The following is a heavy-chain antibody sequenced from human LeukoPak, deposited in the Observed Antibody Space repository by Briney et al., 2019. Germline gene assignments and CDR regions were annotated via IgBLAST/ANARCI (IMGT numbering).Heavy chain of an antibody. J-gene: IGHJ2*01. CDR3: ARHVRRQWLVPHSFAGYWYFDP. CDR1: GGSISSYY. CDR2: IYYSGST. D-gene: IGHD6-19*01. V-gene: IGHV4-59*08. Sequence: PSETLSLTCTVSGGSISSYYWSWIRQPPGKGLEWIGYIYYSGSTKYNPSLKSRVTISVDTSKNQFSLKLSSVTAADTAVYYCARHVRRQWLVPHSFAGYWYFDPWGRGTLVTVSS.